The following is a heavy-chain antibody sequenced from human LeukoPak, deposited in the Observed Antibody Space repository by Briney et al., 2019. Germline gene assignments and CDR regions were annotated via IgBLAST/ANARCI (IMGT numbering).Heavy chain of an antibody. J-gene: IGHJ4*02. Sequence: GGSLGLSCAASGSTFSSHTMNWVRQAPGKGLEWVSYISSTSSVIYYADSVKGRFTISRDNAKSSLYLQMNSLRAEDTAVYYCARNLPAADYWGQGTLVTVSP. D-gene: IGHD2-2*01. CDR1: GSTFSSHT. V-gene: IGHV3-48*04. CDR3: ARNLPAADY. CDR2: ISSTSSVI.